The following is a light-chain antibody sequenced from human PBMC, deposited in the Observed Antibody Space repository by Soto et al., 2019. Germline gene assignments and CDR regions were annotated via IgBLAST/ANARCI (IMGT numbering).Light chain of an antibody. CDR1: SSDVGGYNY. J-gene: IGLJ2*01. CDR3: SSYTSSSTLVV. Sequence: QSVLTQPPSVSGSPGQSITISCTGTSSDVGGYNYVSWYQQHPGKAPKLMIYEVSNRPSGVSNRFSGSKSGNTASLTISGLQTEDEADYYCSSYTSSSTLVVFGGGTKVTVL. CDR2: EVS. V-gene: IGLV2-14*01.